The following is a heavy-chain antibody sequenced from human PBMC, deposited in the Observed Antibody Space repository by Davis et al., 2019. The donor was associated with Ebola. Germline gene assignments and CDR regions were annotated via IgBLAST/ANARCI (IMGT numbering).Heavy chain of an antibody. D-gene: IGHD6-13*01. CDR1: DASISGHY. V-gene: IGHV4-59*11. CDR3: ARAPIAGAGTRWGTRWFDP. Sequence: PSETLSLPCTVSDASISGHYWNWFRQPPGKGLEWIGSIPGSGRTSYNPSLKSRVTISADTSKNQFSLNLSSVTAADTAVYFWARAPIAGAGTRWGTRWFDPWGRGTLVTVSS. CDR2: IPGSGRT. J-gene: IGHJ5*02.